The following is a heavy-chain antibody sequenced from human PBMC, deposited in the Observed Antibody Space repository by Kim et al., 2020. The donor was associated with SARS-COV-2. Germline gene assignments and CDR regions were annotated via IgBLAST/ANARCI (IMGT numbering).Heavy chain of an antibody. CDR3: TSLRVGGYHSHYSYFGMDV. CDR2: VYNSGNT. J-gene: IGHJ6*02. V-gene: IGHV4-59*13. CDR1: GGSISGFY. D-gene: IGHD3-22*01. Sequence: SETLSLTCTVSGGSISGFYWSWIRQPPGKGLEWIGYVYNSGNTNYNPSLKSRVTISVDTSKNQVSLKLTSVTAADTAVYYCTSLRVGGYHSHYSYFGMDVWGQGTTVTVSS.